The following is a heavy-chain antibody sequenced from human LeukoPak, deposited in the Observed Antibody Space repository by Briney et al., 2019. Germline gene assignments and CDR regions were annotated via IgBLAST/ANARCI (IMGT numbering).Heavy chain of an antibody. CDR2: ISNSGGRT. V-gene: IGHV3-23*01. Sequence: GGSLRLSCAASGFTFSSYAMSWVRQAPGKGLEWVSSISNSGGRTFYTDSVKGRFTISRDNSKITLYLQMNSLRAEDTAVYYCAKPPARYYYDSSGELPDYWGQGTLVTVSS. CDR1: GFTFSSYA. D-gene: IGHD3-22*01. CDR3: AKPPARYYYDSSGELPDY. J-gene: IGHJ4*02.